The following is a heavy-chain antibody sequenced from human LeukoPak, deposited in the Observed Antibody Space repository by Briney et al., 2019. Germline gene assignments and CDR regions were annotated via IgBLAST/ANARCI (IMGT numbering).Heavy chain of an antibody. CDR2: ISSSSSYI. J-gene: IGHJ4*02. Sequence: GGSLRLSCAASGFTFSSYSMNWVRQAPRKGLEWVSSISSSSSYIYYADSVKGRFTISRDNAKNSLYLQMNSLRAEDTAVYYCARAPIAVAFDYWGQGTLVTVSS. CDR1: GFTFSSYS. D-gene: IGHD6-19*01. CDR3: ARAPIAVAFDY. V-gene: IGHV3-21*01.